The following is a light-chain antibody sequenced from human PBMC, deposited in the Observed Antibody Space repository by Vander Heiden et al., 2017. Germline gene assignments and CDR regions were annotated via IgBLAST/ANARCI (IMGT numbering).Light chain of an antibody. CDR2: LGS. V-gene: IGKV2-28*01. CDR3: MQAPHTPPT. CDR1: QSLTSTNGYNY. Sequence: EIAMTQSPLSLPVTPGGPASISCSSSQSLTSTNGYNYLDWYLQKSGQSPQLLIYLGSNRASGVPDRFSRSGSGTDFTLKITRVEAEDVGTYYCMQAPHTPPTFGCWVRVKIK. J-gene: IGKJ4*01.